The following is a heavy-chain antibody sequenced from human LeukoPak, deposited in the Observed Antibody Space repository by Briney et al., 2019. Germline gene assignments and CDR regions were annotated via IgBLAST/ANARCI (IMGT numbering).Heavy chain of an antibody. D-gene: IGHD5-18*01. V-gene: IGHV3-23*01. CDR1: GFTFSSHA. J-gene: IGHJ4*02. CDR2: ISGSGGST. Sequence: SGGSLRLSCAASGFTFSSHALSWVRQAPGKGLEWVSAISGSGGSTYFADSVKGRFTISRDNSKNTLYLQMNSLRAEDTAVYYCAKREGYSYGCPDYWGQGTLVTVSS. CDR3: AKREGYSYGCPDY.